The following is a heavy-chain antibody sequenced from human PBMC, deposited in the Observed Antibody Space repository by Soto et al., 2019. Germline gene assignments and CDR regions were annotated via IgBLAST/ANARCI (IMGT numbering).Heavy chain of an antibody. D-gene: IGHD3-3*01. J-gene: IGHJ4*02. CDR3: ARGFRYYDFWSGYYRSCYFDY. Sequence: SETLSLTCAVYGGSFSVYYWSWIRQPPGKGLEWIGEINHSGSTNYNPSLKSRVTISVDTSKNQFSLKLSSVTAADTAVYYCARGFRYYDFWSGYYRSCYFDYWGQGTLVTVSS. V-gene: IGHV4-34*01. CDR2: INHSGST. CDR1: GGSFSVYY.